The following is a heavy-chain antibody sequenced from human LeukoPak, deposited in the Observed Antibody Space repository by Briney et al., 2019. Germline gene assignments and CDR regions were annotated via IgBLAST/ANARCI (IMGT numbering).Heavy chain of an antibody. V-gene: IGHV3-21*01. Sequence: GGSLRLSCAASGFTFSSYSMNWVRQAPGKGLEWVSSISISGTYIYYADSVKGRFTISRDNAKNSLYLQMNSLRAEDTAVYYCARDFGSGSLDCWGQGTLVTVSS. CDR2: ISISGTYI. J-gene: IGHJ4*02. CDR3: ARDFGSGSLDC. D-gene: IGHD3-10*01. CDR1: GFTFSSYS.